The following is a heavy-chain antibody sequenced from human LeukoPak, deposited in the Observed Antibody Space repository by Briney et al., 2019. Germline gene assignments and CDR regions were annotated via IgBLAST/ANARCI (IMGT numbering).Heavy chain of an antibody. Sequence: GGSLRLSCAVSGFTVNRNYMSWVRQAPGKGLEWVSVIYDDGRTYYADSVKGRFIISRDNSKNTLFLQMNNLRAEDTAAYYCARDQFMTTEFYWGQGTLVTVSS. CDR1: GFTVNRNY. CDR3: ARDQFMTTEFY. CDR2: IYDDGRT. V-gene: IGHV3-53*01. J-gene: IGHJ4*02. D-gene: IGHD4-17*01.